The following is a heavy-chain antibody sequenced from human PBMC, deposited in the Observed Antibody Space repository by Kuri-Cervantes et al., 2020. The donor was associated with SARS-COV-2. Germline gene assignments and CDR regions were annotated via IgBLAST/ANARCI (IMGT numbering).Heavy chain of an antibody. D-gene: IGHD4-17*01. J-gene: IGHJ4*02. CDR2: TSYDGSNK. Sequence: GGSLRLSCAASGFAFSGYGMHWVRQAPGKGLEWVAVTSYDGSNKDYADSVKGRFTISRDYAKNSVYLQMKSLRAEDTAVYYCARDEDYAFDYWGQGTLVTVSS. CDR3: ARDEDYAFDY. V-gene: IGHV3-30*03. CDR1: GFAFSGYG.